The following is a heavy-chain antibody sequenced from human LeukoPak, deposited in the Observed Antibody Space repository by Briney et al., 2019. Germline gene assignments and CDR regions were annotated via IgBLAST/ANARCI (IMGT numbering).Heavy chain of an antibody. CDR2: INHSGST. D-gene: IGHD6-13*01. CDR3: ARKASGAAADY. J-gene: IGHJ4*02. CDR1: GGSFSGYY. V-gene: IGHV4-34*01. Sequence: SETLSLTCAVYGGSFSGYYWSWIRQPPGKGLEWIGEINHSGSTNYNPSLKSRVTISVDTSKNQFPLKLSSVTAADTAVYYCARKASGAAADYWGQGTLVTVSS.